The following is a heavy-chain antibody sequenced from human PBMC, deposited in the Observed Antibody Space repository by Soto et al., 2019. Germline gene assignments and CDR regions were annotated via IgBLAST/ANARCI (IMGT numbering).Heavy chain of an antibody. V-gene: IGHV3-23*01. CDR2: ISGSGGST. Sequence: GGSLRLSCAASGFTFSSYAMSWVRQAPGKGLEWVSAISGSGGSTYYADSVKGRFTISRDNSKNTLYLQMNSLRGEDTAVYYCAKSPEPPVPVGRRSETGYFQHWGQGTLVTVSS. CDR1: GFTFSSYA. J-gene: IGHJ1*01. CDR3: AKSPEPPVPVGRRSETGYFQH. D-gene: IGHD3-10*01.